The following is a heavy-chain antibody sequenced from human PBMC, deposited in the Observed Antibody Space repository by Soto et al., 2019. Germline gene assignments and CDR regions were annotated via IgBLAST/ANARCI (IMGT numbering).Heavy chain of an antibody. J-gene: IGHJ4*02. CDR2: IYYSENT. V-gene: IGHV4-59*04. CDR3: ATHPPYGPLDH. CDR1: GGSFSGYY. D-gene: IGHD4-17*01. Sequence: SETLSLTCAVYGGSFSGYYWSWIRQPPGKGLEWIGYIYYSENTYYNPSLKSRVTISVDTSKNQFSLRLTSVTAADTAVYYCATHPPYGPLDHWGQGTLVTVSS.